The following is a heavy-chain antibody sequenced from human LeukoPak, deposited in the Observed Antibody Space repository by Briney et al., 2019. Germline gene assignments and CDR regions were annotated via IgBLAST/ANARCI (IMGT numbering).Heavy chain of an antibody. D-gene: IGHD3-3*01. CDR1: GGSFSGYY. CDR3: ARDYDFWSGSVSDYYYGMDV. J-gene: IGHJ6*02. CDR2: INHSGST. V-gene: IGHV4-34*01. Sequence: TSETLSLTCAVYGGSFSGYYWSWIRQPPGKGLEWIGEINHSGSTNYNPSLKSRVTISVDTSKNQFSLKLSSVTAADTAVYYCARDYDFWSGSVSDYYYGMDVWGQGTTVTVSS.